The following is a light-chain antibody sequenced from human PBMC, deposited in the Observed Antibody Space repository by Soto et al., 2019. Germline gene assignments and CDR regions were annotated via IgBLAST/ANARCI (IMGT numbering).Light chain of an antibody. CDR2: KAS. CDR1: ESISRW. CDR3: QQYKSYPLT. Sequence: MTKSPCTLSASVGDRVTITCLASESISRWFAWYQQKPGTAPKLLIDKASSLESGVPSRFSGSASATEFTLTISSVQPDDFATYYCQQYKSYPLTFGGGTKVDIK. V-gene: IGKV1-5*03. J-gene: IGKJ4*01.